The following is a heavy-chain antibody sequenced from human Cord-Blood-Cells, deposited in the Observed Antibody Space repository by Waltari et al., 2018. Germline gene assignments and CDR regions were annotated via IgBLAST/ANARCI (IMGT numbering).Heavy chain of an antibody. D-gene: IGHD3-9*01. CDR2: IFSNDEK. Sequence: VLVKPTETLTLTCTASGFSLSNARMGVSWIRHPPGKALEWLAHIFSNDEKSYSTSLQSRLTISKDTSKSQVVLTMTNMDPVDTATYYCARTHYDILTGYSDAFDIWGQGTMVTVSS. CDR3: ARTHYDILTGYSDAFDI. CDR1: GFSLSNARMG. J-gene: IGHJ3*02. V-gene: IGHV2-26*01.